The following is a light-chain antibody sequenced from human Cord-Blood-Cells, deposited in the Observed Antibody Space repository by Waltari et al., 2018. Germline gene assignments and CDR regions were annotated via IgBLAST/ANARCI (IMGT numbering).Light chain of an antibody. Sequence: HSVLTQPPSASGTPGHRVTISCSGCSSNIGSNTVTWYQQLPGTAPKLFIYSNNQRPSGVPDRFSGSKSCTSASLAISGLQSEDEADYYCAAWDDSLNVWVFGGGTKLTVL. J-gene: IGLJ3*02. CDR2: SNN. V-gene: IGLV1-44*01. CDR1: SSNIGSNT. CDR3: AAWDDSLNVWV.